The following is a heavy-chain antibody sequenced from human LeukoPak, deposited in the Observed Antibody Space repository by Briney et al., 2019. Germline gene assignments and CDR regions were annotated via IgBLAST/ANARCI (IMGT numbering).Heavy chain of an antibody. V-gene: IGHV1-18*01. CDR1: GYTFTSNG. J-gene: IGHJ4*02. D-gene: IGHD2-15*01. Sequence: ASVKVSCKASGYTFTSNGLTWVRQAPGQGLEWMGWISAYNGKINNAQRLQGRVTMTTDTSTTTAYMELRSLRSDDTAVYYCARTTNQYCSGGNCFSFYFDYWGQGTLVTVSS. CDR2: ISAYNGKI. CDR3: ARTTNQYCSGGNCFSFYFDY.